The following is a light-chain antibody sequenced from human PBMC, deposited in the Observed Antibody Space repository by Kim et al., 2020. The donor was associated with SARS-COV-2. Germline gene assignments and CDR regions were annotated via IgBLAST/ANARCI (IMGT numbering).Light chain of an antibody. J-gene: IGLJ1*01. CDR2: NNN. Sequence: ELTQPPSASGTPGQRVTISCSGSSSNIESNTVNWYQQLPGTAPKLLMYNNNQRPSGVPDRFSGSKSGTSASLAISGLQSEDEADYYCAAWDDSLNGFVFGAGTKVTVL. V-gene: IGLV1-44*01. CDR1: SSNIESNT. CDR3: AAWDDSLNGFV.